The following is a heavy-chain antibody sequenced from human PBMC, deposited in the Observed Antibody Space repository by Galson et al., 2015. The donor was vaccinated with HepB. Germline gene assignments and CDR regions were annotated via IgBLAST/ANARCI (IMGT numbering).Heavy chain of an antibody. J-gene: IGHJ5*02. CDR1: GDSVSSNSAA. Sequence: CAISGDSVSSNSAAWNWIRQSPSRGLEWLGRTYYRSKWYNDYAVSVKSRITINADTSKNQFSLQLNSVTPEDTAVYYCSRDQSWLFDPWGQGAQVTVSS. CDR3: SRDQSWLFDP. D-gene: IGHD6-13*01. V-gene: IGHV6-1*01. CDR2: TYYRSKWYN.